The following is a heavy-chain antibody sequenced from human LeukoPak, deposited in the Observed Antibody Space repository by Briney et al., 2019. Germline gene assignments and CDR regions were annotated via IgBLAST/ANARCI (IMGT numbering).Heavy chain of an antibody. CDR1: GGSVKGYY. Sequence: SETLSLTCAAYGGSVKGYYWSCIRQPPGRGLEWIGEINHSGSTNYNPSLKSRVTISVDTSKNQFSLKLSSVTAADTAVYYCATVSRGYFDYWGQGSLVTVSS. CDR2: INHSGST. D-gene: IGHD2-8*01. V-gene: IGHV4-34*01. CDR3: ATVSRGYFDY. J-gene: IGHJ4*02.